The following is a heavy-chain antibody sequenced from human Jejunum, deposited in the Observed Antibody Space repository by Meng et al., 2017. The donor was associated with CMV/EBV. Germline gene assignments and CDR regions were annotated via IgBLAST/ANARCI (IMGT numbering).Heavy chain of an antibody. V-gene: IGHV4-34*01. CDR2: INHSGCT. CDR1: GGSLNGYY. D-gene: IGHD3-10*01. CDR3: ARESMVRGED. J-gene: IGHJ4*02. Sequence: QVQLEQSAARLSTPSDTLCLTCAGYGGSLNGYYWSRMRRPPGKGRKWIGEINHSGCTKYIPSLKTRITISVDTSKNQFSLKLSSVTAADTAVYYCARESMVRGEDWGQGTLVTVSS.